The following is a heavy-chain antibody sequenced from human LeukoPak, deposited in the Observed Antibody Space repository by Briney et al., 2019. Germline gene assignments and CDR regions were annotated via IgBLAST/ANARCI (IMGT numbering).Heavy chain of an antibody. J-gene: IGHJ5*02. CDR3: ARDGDFWSGSWFDP. CDR1: GGSISSYY. Sequence: SETLSLTCTVSGGSISSYYWSWIRQPPGKGLEWIGYIYYSGSTNYNPSLKSRVTISVDTSENQFSLKLSSVTAADTAVYYCARDGDFWSGSWFDPWGQGTLVTVSS. D-gene: IGHD3-3*01. CDR2: IYYSGST. V-gene: IGHV4-59*01.